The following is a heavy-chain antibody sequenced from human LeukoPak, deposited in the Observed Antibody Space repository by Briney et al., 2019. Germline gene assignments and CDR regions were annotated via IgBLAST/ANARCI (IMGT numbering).Heavy chain of an antibody. V-gene: IGHV6-1*01. CDR1: GDSVASNSVT. CDR2: TYYRSKSNS. J-gene: IGHJ4*02. CDR3: ARELHGGHLSRFDY. Sequence: SQTLSLTFAISGDSVASNSVTWNWPRRSPVGALEWLERTYYRSKSNSDHAVAVKIRITVNADTSKNQFSLQLNSVTTEDPGVYYCARELHGGHLSRFDYWGQGTLVTV. D-gene: IGHD2-15*01.